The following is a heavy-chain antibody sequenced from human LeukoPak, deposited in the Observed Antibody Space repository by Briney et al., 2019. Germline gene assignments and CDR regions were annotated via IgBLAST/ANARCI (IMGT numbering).Heavy chain of an antibody. V-gene: IGHV1-18*04. CDR3: ARASGSGSYYNIY. J-gene: IGHJ4*02. Sequence: ASVKVSCKASGYXFTSYGMSWVREAPGQGLEWMVWISGNSGDTKYAQKLQGRVTMTTDTSTSTAYMELRSLRSDDTAVYYCARASGSGSYYNIYWGQGTLVTVSS. CDR1: GYXFTSYG. CDR2: ISGNSGDT. D-gene: IGHD3-10*01.